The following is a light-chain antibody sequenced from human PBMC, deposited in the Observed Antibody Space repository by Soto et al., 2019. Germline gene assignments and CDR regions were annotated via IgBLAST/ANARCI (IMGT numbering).Light chain of an antibody. CDR3: SSYPSSSTLGV. V-gene: IGLV2-14*01. Sequence: QSALTQPASVSGSPGQSITISCTGTSSDVGGYNYVSWYQQHPGKAPKLMIYDVSNRPSGVSTRFSGSKSGNPASLTISGRQAEDEADYYCSSYPSSSTLGVFGGGTQLTVL. CDR1: SSDVGGYNY. J-gene: IGLJ2*01. CDR2: DVS.